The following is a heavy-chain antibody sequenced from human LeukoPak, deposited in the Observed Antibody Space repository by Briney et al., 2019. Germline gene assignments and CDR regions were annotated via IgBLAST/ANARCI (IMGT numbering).Heavy chain of an antibody. D-gene: IGHD3-3*01. CDR1: GFTFSSYE. J-gene: IGHJ6*02. CDR3: ARDYYDLWSGYYNGYYYGMDV. Sequence: PGGSLRLSCAASGFTFSSYEMNWVRQAPGKGLEWVSYISSSGSTIYYADSVKGRFTISRDNAKNSLYLQMNSLRAEDTAVYYCARDYYDLWSGYYNGYYYGMDVWGQGTTVTVSS. CDR2: ISSSGSTI. V-gene: IGHV3-48*03.